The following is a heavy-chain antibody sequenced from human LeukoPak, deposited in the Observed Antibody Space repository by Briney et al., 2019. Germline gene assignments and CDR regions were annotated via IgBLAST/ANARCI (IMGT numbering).Heavy chain of an antibody. CDR1: GFTFSSYW. J-gene: IGHJ4*02. CDR3: AKDETGYSYGRNFDY. CDR2: ISGSGGST. D-gene: IGHD5-18*01. Sequence: TGGSLRLSCAASGFTFSSYWMHWVRQAPGKGLEWVSAISGSGGSTYYADSVKGRFTISRDNSKNTLYLQMNSLRAEDTAVYYCAKDETGYSYGRNFDYWGQGTLVTVSS. V-gene: IGHV3-23*01.